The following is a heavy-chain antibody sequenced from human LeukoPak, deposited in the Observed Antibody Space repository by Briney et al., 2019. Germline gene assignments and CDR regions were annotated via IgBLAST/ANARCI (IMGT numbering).Heavy chain of an antibody. CDR2: IYYSGNT. J-gene: IGHJ4*02. V-gene: IGHV4-39*01. Sequence: SETLSLTCTVSGGSVSSSNYYWGWIRKPPGKGLEWIGSIYYSGNTYYNPSLKSRVTISVDTSKNQFSLKLSSVTAADTAVYYCASLDYGSGSLDYWGQGTLVTVSS. CDR3: ASLDYGSGSLDY. D-gene: IGHD3-10*01. CDR1: GGSVSSSNYY.